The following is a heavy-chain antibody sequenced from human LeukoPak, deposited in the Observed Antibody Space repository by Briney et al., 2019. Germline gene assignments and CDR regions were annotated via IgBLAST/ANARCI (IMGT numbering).Heavy chain of an antibody. CDR3: ARARGRPRYNDSSGCYDY. J-gene: IGHJ4*02. CDR1: GGTFSSYA. CDR2: IIPIFGTA. V-gene: IGHV1-69*13. D-gene: IGHD3-22*01. Sequence: SVKVSCKASGGTFSSYAISWVRQAPGQGLEWMGGIIPIFGTANYAQKFQGRVTITADESTSTAYMELSSLRSEDTAVYYCARARGRPRYNDSSGCYDYWGQGTLVTVSS.